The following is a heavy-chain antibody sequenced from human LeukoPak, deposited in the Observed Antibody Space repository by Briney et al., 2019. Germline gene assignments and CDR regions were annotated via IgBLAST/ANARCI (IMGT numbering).Heavy chain of an antibody. V-gene: IGHV5-51*01. D-gene: IGHD1-1*01. CDR2: HYPRGSDT. Sequence: ESPKTPRNSSGYSFTSYWNGWVPQMSGKGLEWMGFHYPRGSDTRYSPSFQGQVTISADKSISTAYLQWSSLKASDTAMYYCARLRTTGTRGGRLNWFDPWGQGTLVTVSS. J-gene: IGHJ5*02. CDR1: GYSFTSYW. CDR3: ARLRTTGTRGGRLNWFDP.